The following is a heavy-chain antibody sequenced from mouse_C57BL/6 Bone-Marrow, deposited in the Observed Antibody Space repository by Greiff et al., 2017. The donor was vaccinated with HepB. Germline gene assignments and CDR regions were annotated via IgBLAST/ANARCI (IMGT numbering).Heavy chain of an antibody. CDR2: IYPGSGNT. J-gene: IGHJ2*01. D-gene: IGHD1-1*01. Sequence: VQLQQSGAELVRPGASVKLSCKASGYTFTDYYINWVKQRPGQGLEWIARIYPGSGNTYYNEKFKGKATLTAEKSSSTAYMQLSSLTSEDSAVYFCVGTTYYGSSYRFDYWGQGTTLTVSS. CDR1: GYTFTDYY. V-gene: IGHV1-76*01. CDR3: VGTTYYGSSYRFDY.